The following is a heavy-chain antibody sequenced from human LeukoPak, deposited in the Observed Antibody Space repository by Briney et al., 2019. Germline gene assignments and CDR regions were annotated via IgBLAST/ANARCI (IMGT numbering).Heavy chain of an antibody. V-gene: IGHV1-3*01. CDR2: INPGNGNT. CDR3: ARGCTSCQRNFDY. J-gene: IGHJ4*02. CDR1: GYSFTSYA. D-gene: IGHD2-2*01. Sequence: ASVNVSCKASGYSFTSYAIHWVRQAPGQRVEWMGWINPGNGNTKYSQNFQGRVAITRDTSANTAYMELTSLTFEDTAVYYCARGCTSCQRNFDYWGQGTLVTVSS.